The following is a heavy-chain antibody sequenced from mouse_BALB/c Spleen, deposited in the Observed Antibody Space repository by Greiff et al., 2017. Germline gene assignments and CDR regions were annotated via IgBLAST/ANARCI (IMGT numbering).Heavy chain of an antibody. CDR2: ISPGNGDT. CDR1: GYTFTDHA. J-gene: IGHJ2*01. V-gene: IGHV1S53*02. Sequence: QVQLQQSDAELVKPGASVKISCKASGYTFTDHAIHWVKQKPEQGLDWIGYISPGNGDTKYNEKFKGKATLTADKSSSTAYMQLNSLTSEDSAVYFCKRSSIYYYGSKVYWGQGTTLTVSS. CDR3: KRSSIYYYGSKVY. D-gene: IGHD1-1*01.